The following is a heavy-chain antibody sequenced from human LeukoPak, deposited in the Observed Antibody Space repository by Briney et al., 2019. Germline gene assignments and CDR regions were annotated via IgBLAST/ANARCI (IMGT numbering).Heavy chain of an antibody. CDR1: GGSFSGYY. CDR2: INHSGST. CDR3: ARGKGITIFGASYYYYGMDV. Sequence: SETLSLTCAVYGGSFSGYYWSWIRQPPGKGLEWIGEINHSGSTNYNPSLKSRVTISVDTSKNQFPLKLSSVTAADTAVYYCARGKGITIFGASYYYYGMDVWGQGTTVTVSS. J-gene: IGHJ6*02. D-gene: IGHD3-3*01. V-gene: IGHV4-34*01.